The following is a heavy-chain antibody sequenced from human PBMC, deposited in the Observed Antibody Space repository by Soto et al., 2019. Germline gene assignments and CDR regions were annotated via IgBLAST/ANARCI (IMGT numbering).Heavy chain of an antibody. J-gene: IGHJ6*03. CDR3: ARDSKTFGVYYMDV. CDR1: GFTFSSYS. CDR2: ISSSNSYI. Sequence: GGSLRLSCAASGFTFSSYSMNWVRQAPGKGLEWVSSISSSNSYIYYADSVKGRFTISRDNAKNSLYLQMNSLRAEDTAVYYCARDSKTFGVYYMDVWGKGTTVTVSS. V-gene: IGHV3-21*01. D-gene: IGHD3-3*01.